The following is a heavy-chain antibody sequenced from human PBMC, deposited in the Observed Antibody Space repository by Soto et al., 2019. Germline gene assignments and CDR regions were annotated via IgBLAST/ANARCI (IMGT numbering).Heavy chain of an antibody. Sequence: QVQLVESGGGVVQPGRSLRLSCAASGFTFSSYGMHWVRQAPGKGLEWVAVISYDGSYKYYADSVKGRFTISRDNSKNTLYLQMNSLRAEDTAVYYCGKWGRGFDLWGRGTLVTVAS. CDR1: GFTFSSYG. J-gene: IGHJ2*01. CDR2: ISYDGSYK. D-gene: IGHD3-10*01. V-gene: IGHV3-30*18. CDR3: GKWGRGFDL.